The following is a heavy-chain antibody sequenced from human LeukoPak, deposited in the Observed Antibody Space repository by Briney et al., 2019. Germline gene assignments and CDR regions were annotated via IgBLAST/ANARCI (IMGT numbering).Heavy chain of an antibody. J-gene: IGHJ4*02. CDR3: ARALKIVGYYDSSVYYFDY. D-gene: IGHD3-22*01. CDR1: GFTFSSYS. CDR2: ISSSSSYI. V-gene: IGHV3-21*01. Sequence: NPGGSLRLSCAASGFTFSSYSMNWVRQAPGKGLEWVSSISSSSSYIYYADSVKGRFTISRDNAKNSLYQQMNSLRAEDTAVYYCARALKIVGYYDSSVYYFDYWGQGTLVTVSS.